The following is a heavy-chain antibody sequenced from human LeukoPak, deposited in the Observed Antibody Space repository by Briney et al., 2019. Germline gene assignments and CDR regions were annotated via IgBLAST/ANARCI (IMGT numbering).Heavy chain of an antibody. CDR3: ARVGYSGYVFDY. CDR1: GGSTSSDY. Sequence: PSETLSLTCTVSGGSTSSDYWNWIRQPAGKGLEWIGRIDTSGSTNYNPSLNSRVTMSIDTSKNQFSLKLSSVTAADTAVYYCARVGYSGYVFDYRGQGTLVTVSS. J-gene: IGHJ4*02. CDR2: IDTSGST. V-gene: IGHV4-4*07. D-gene: IGHD5-12*01.